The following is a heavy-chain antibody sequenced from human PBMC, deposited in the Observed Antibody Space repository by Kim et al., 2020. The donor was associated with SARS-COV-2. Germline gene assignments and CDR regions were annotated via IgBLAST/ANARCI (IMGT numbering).Heavy chain of an antibody. Sequence: SETLSLTCAVYGGSFSGYYWSWIRQPPGKGLEWIGEINHSGSTNYNPSLKSRVTISVDTSKNQFSLKLSSVTAADTAVYYCARASGAYCSGGSCPFGYWGQGTLVTVSS. CDR3: ARASGAYCSGGSCPFGY. CDR1: GGSFSGYY. V-gene: IGHV4-34*01. D-gene: IGHD2-15*01. CDR2: INHSGST. J-gene: IGHJ4*02.